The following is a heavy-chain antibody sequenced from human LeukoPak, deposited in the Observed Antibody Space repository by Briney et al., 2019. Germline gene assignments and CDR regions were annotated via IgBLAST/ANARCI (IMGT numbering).Heavy chain of an antibody. V-gene: IGHV4-31*03. CDR2: IYYSGST. CDR1: GGSISSGGYY. D-gene: IGHD6-13*01. Sequence: SETLSLTCTVSGGSISSGGYYWSWIRQHPGKGLEWIGYIYYSGSTYYNPSLKSRVTISVDTSKNQFSLKLSSVTAADTAVYYCASLSRLYSSDAFDIWGQGTMVTVSS. J-gene: IGHJ3*02. CDR3: ASLSRLYSSDAFDI.